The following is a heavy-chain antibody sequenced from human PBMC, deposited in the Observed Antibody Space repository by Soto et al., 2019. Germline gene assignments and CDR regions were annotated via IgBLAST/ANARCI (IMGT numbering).Heavy chain of an antibody. CDR1: GFTFSSYA. V-gene: IGHV3-30-3*01. J-gene: IGHJ4*02. CDR3: ARSSTMIVVVSTLDY. D-gene: IGHD3-22*01. CDR2: ISYDGSNK. Sequence: QVQLVESGGGVVQPGRSLRLSCAASGFTFSSYAMHWVRQAPGKGLEWVAVISYDGSNKYYADSVKGRFTISRDNSKNTLYLQMNSLRAEDTAVYYCARSSTMIVVVSTLDYWGQGTLVTVSS.